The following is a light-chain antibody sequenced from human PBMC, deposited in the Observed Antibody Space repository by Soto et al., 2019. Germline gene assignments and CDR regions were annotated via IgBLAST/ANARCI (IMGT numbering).Light chain of an antibody. CDR2: GAS. CDR1: LPITTY. Sequence: DIQMTQSPSSLSASVGDRVTITCRASLPITTYLNWFQQKPGKAPTLLIYGASTLQTGVPSRFNGGGFGTDFTLTISSLQPEDFGTYYCQQNYNSRWTFGQGTEIEI. CDR3: QQNYNSRWT. V-gene: IGKV1-39*01. J-gene: IGKJ1*01.